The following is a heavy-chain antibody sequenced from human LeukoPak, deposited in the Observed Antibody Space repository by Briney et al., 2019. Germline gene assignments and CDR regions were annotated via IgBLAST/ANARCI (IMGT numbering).Heavy chain of an antibody. CDR2: ISSTSGTI. J-gene: IGHJ3*02. CDR1: GFTFSSYE. Sequence: GGSLRLSCASSGFTFSSYEMNWVRQAPGKGLEWVSYISSTSGTIYYADSVKGRFTISRDNAKNSLYLQMNSLKAEDTAVYYCASTGIVVVPTDAFDIWGQGTRVTVSS. V-gene: IGHV3-48*03. CDR3: ASTGIVVVPTDAFDI. D-gene: IGHD3-22*01.